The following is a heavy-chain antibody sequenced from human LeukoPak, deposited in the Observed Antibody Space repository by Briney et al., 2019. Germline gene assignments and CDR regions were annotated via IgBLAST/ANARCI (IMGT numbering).Heavy chain of an antibody. J-gene: IGHJ4*02. CDR2: ISSSSSYI. CDR1: GFTFSSYS. CDR3: AKDMGYDFWSGYYDY. D-gene: IGHD3-3*01. V-gene: IGHV3-21*04. Sequence: GGSLRLSCAASGFTFSSYSMNWVRQAPGKGLEWVSSISSSSSYIYYADSVKGRFTISRDNAKNSLYLQMNSLRAEDTALYYCAKDMGYDFWSGYYDYWGQGTLVTVSS.